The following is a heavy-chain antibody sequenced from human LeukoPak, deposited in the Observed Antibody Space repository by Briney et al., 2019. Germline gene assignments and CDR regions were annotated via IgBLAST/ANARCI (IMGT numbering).Heavy chain of an antibody. D-gene: IGHD2-2*01. CDR1: GFTFSSYS. Sequence: PGGSLRLSCAASGFTFSSYSMNWVRQAPGKGLEWVSSISSSSYIYCADSVKGRFTISRDNAKNSLYLQMNSLRAEDTAVYYCAREGQLLAYNWFDPWGQGTLVTVSS. V-gene: IGHV3-21*01. J-gene: IGHJ5*02. CDR2: ISSSSYI. CDR3: AREGQLLAYNWFDP.